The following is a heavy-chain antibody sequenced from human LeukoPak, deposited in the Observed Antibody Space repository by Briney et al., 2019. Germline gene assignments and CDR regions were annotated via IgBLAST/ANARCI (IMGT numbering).Heavy chain of an antibody. CDR2: INWNGGST. J-gene: IGHJ2*01. V-gene: IGHV3-20*04. Sequence: PGGSLRLSCAASGFTFDDYGMSWVRQAPGKGLEWVSGINWNGGSTGYADSVKGRFTISRDNAKNSLYLQMNSLRVEDTALYYCARDQGSSSSWYFDLWGRGTLVTVSS. D-gene: IGHD6-6*01. CDR1: GFTFDDYG. CDR3: ARDQGSSSSWYFDL.